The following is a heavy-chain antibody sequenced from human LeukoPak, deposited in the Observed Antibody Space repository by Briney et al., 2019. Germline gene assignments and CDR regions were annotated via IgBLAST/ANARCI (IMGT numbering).Heavy chain of an antibody. Sequence: SETLSLTCTVSGDSISSDKWWSWVRQPPGKGLEYIGEFHERVSTNYNPSLKSRLTISVDKSKNQFSLKLSSVTAADTALYYCACHSGWSGPSEWGQGTLVTVSS. V-gene: IGHV4-4*02. CDR3: ACHSGWSGPSE. CDR2: FHERVST. J-gene: IGHJ4*02. CDR1: GDSISSDKW. D-gene: IGHD6-19*01.